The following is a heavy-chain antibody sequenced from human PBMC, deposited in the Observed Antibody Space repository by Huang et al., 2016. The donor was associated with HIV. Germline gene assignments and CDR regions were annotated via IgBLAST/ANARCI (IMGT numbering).Heavy chain of an antibody. J-gene: IGHJ3*02. CDR3: ARFGSYYYGSGSYLDAFDI. Sequence: EVQLMESGGGLVQPGGSLRLSCAASGFTFSTYNMNWVRQAAGKGLEWVAYITSSCGSIYYADSVKCRFTISRDNAKNSLYLQMNSLRAEDTAVYYCARFGSYYYGSGSYLDAFDIWGQGTMVTVSS. V-gene: IGHV3-48*01. CDR1: GFTFSTYN. CDR2: ITSSCGSI. D-gene: IGHD3-10*01.